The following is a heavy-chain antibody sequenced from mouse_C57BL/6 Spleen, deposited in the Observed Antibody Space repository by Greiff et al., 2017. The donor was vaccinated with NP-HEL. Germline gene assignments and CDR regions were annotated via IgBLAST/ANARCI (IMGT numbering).Heavy chain of an antibody. CDR1: GYTFTDYN. Sequence: VQLQQSGPELVKPGASVKISCKASGYTFTDYNMDWVKQSHGKSLEWIGDINPNNGGTNYNQKFKDKATLTADKSSSTAYMQLSSLTYEDSAVYYCARWDYRRDCFDYWGQGTTLTVSS. J-gene: IGHJ2*01. D-gene: IGHD2-14*01. CDR2: INPNNGGT. CDR3: ARWDYRRDCFDY. V-gene: IGHV1-18*01.